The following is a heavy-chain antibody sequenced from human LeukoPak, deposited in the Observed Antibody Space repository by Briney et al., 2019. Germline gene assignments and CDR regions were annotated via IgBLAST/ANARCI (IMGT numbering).Heavy chain of an antibody. CDR3: ARDPRWLRGVGDMGVDC. J-gene: IGHJ4*02. V-gene: IGHV4-4*02. CDR1: GFTVSSNY. CDR2: IYHSGST. Sequence: GSLRLSCAASGFTVSSNYMSWVRQSPGKGLEWIGEIYHSGSTNYNPSLKSRVTISVDKSKNQFSLRLSSVTAADTAVYYCARDPRWLRGVGDMGVDCWGQGTLVTISS. D-gene: IGHD5-12*01.